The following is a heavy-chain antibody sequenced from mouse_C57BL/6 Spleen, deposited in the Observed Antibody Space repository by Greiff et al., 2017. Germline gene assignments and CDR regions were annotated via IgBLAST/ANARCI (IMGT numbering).Heavy chain of an antibody. Sequence: VMLVESGPGLVAPSQSLSITCTVSGFSLTSYGVDWVRQSPGKGLEWLGVIWGVGSTNYNSALKSRLSISKDNSKSQVFLKMNSLQTDDTAMYYCASITTPPFAYWGQGTLVTVSA. CDR1: GFSLTSYG. CDR3: ASITTPPFAY. V-gene: IGHV2-6*01. CDR2: IWGVGST. J-gene: IGHJ3*01. D-gene: IGHD1-1*01.